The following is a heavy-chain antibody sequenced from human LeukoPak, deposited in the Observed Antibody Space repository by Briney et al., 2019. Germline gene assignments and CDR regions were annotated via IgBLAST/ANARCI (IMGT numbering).Heavy chain of an antibody. D-gene: IGHD6-6*01. CDR1: GSTFSSYG. CDR2: IRYDGSNK. V-gene: IGHV3-30*02. CDR3: AKDVYSSSSDRFDP. Sequence: GGSLRLSCAASGSTFSSYGMHWVRQAPGKGLEWVAFIRYDGSNKYYADSVKGRFTISRDNSKNTLYLQMNSLRAEDTAVYYCAKDVYSSSSDRFDPWGQGTLVTVSS. J-gene: IGHJ5*02.